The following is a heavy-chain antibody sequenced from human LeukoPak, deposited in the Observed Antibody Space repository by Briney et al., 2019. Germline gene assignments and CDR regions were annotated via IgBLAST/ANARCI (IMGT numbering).Heavy chain of an antibody. Sequence: MPSETLSLTCAVYGDSFSDYFWSWIRHVPGKGLEWIGQIEHRGTATYNPSFKSPVTISVDTSKNQFSLKLTSVTAADTAVYYCVRGPNDSDHDFDYWGQGALVTVSS. V-gene: IGHV4-34*01. CDR2: IEHRGTA. CDR3: VRGPNDSDHDFDY. J-gene: IGHJ4*02. CDR1: GDSFSDYF. D-gene: IGHD1-14*01.